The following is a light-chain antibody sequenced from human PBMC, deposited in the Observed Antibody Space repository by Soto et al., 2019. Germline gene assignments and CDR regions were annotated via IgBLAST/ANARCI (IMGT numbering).Light chain of an antibody. CDR3: SSFKSSITYV. V-gene: IGLV2-14*01. CDR1: SSDVGGYNS. Sequence: QSVLTQPASVSGSPGQSITISCTGTSSDVGGYNSVSWYRQDPGKAPKLIIYDVTYRPSGVSNRFSGSKSGNTASLTISGLQSEDEADYHCSSFKSSITYVFGTGTKVTAL. CDR2: DVT. J-gene: IGLJ1*01.